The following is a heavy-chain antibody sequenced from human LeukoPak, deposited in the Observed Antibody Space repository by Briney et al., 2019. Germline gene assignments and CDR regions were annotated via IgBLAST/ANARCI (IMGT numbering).Heavy chain of an antibody. J-gene: IGHJ6*03. CDR3: ARGYYDILTGENYYYYYMDV. D-gene: IGHD3-9*01. Sequence: PSETLSLTCTVSGGSISSYYWSWIRQPPGEGLEWIGYIYYSGSTNYNPSLKSRVTISVDTSKNQFSLKLSSVTAADTAVYYCARGYYDILTGENYYYYYMDVWGKGTTVTVSS. CDR2: IYYSGST. CDR1: GGSISSYY. V-gene: IGHV4-59*01.